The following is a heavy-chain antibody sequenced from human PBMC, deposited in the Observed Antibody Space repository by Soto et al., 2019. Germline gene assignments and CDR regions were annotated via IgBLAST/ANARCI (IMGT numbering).Heavy chain of an antibody. CDR2: IYHTGNA. CDR3: ARDFFDSSDYTTNWLDP. V-gene: IGHV4-39*01. CDR1: GGSSIKSRFY. Sequence: LETLPLTCSVSGGSSIKSRFYWAWIRTPPGEGLEWIGSIYHTGNAYYNPSLKSRVTISVDTSKNQFSLKLTSVTAADAALYYCARDFFDSSDYTTNWLDPWGQGTPVTVS. D-gene: IGHD3-22*01. J-gene: IGHJ5*02.